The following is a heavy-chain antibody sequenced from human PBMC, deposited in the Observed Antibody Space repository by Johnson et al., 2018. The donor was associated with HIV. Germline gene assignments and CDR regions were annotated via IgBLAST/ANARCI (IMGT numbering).Heavy chain of an antibody. CDR1: GVTFNDYY. D-gene: IGHD2-15*01. J-gene: IGHJ3*02. V-gene: IGHV3-11*04. CDR3: ARDPFTPAGSDAFDI. CDR2: ISNSGSNI. Sequence: QVQVVESGGGLVRPGGSLRLSCIVSGVTFNDYYMTWIRQGPGKGLEWGSYISNSGSNIYYADSVKGRFTISRDNAKNSLYLQMNSLRAEDTAVYYCARDPFTPAGSDAFDIWGQGTMVTVSS.